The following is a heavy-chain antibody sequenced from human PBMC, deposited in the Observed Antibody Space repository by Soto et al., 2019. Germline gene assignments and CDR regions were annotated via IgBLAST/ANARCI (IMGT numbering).Heavy chain of an antibody. D-gene: IGHD3-10*01. CDR3: ARARLSNGDPNIYFFYGLDV. V-gene: IGHV1-69*01. CDR2: IIPLFRKT. CDR1: GDMFRNSA. J-gene: IGHJ6*02. Sequence: QVQLVQSGAEVKRPGSSVKVSCKASGDMFRNSAFTWVRQAPGQGLAWMGVIIPLFRKTDVAQKFQGRVNLTADESTSSLYMEVSSLTSEYTAVYFCARARLSNGDPNIYFFYGLDVWGQGTTITVSS.